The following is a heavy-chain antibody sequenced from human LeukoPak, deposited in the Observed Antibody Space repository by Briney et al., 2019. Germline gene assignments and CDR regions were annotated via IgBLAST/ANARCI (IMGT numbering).Heavy chain of an antibody. D-gene: IGHD6-13*01. V-gene: IGHV3-23*01. J-gene: IGHJ4*02. CDR1: GFTFSSYA. Sequence: GGSLRLSCAASGFTFSSYAMSWVRQAPGKGLEWVSAISGSGGSTYYADSVKGRFTISRDNSKNTLYLQMNSLRAEDTAVYYCAKATLIQGIAAAGFGYWGQGTLVTVSS. CDR2: ISGSGGST. CDR3: AKATLIQGIAAAGFGY.